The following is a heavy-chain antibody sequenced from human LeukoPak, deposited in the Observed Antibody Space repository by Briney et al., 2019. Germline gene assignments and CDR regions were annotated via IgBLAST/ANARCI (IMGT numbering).Heavy chain of an antibody. V-gene: IGHV3-21*01. D-gene: IGHD3-10*01. J-gene: IGHJ4*02. CDR3: ARGAITMVRGVSPIFDY. CDR2: ISSSSSYI. CDR1: GFTFDDYS. Sequence: GGSLRLSCAASGFTFDDYSMNWVRQAPGKGLEWVSSISSSSSYIYYADSVKGRFTISRDNAKNSLYLQMNSLRAEDTAVYYCARGAITMVRGVSPIFDYWGQGTLVTVSS.